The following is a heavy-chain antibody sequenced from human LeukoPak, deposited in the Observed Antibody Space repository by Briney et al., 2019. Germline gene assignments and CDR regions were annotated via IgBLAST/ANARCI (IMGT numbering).Heavy chain of an antibody. CDR2: ISFDGDYI. Sequence: PGGSLRLSCAASGFPFSSYAMHWVRQAPGKGLEWVTFISFDGDYIYYADSVKGRFTISRDNSNNTLYLQMNSLRAEDTAVYYCAKDGVGATSLDCWGQGTLVTVSS. J-gene: IGHJ4*02. CDR3: AKDGVGATSLDC. V-gene: IGHV3-30*04. D-gene: IGHD1-26*01. CDR1: GFPFSSYA.